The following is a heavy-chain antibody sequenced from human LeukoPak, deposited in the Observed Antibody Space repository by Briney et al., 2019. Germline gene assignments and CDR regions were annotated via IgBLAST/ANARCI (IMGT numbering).Heavy chain of an antibody. D-gene: IGHD5-18*01. CDR1: GFTFSNYA. Sequence: PGGSLRLSCAASGFTFSNYAMSWVRQAPGKGLEWVSTTNDRGIATYYADSVKGRFTISRDNSKNTLSLQVSSLRAEDTAIYYCAKGLKTAVGPYKGYHYYMDVWGKGTTVTVSS. CDR3: AKGLKTAVGPYKGYHYYMDV. V-gene: IGHV3-23*01. J-gene: IGHJ6*03. CDR2: TNDRGIAT.